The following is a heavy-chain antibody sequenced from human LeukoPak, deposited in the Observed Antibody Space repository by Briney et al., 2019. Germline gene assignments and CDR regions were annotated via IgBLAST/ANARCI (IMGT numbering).Heavy chain of an antibody. CDR2: IYSGGST. J-gene: IGHJ4*02. CDR3: ARGQNAWSMVTSLFDY. D-gene: IGHD5-18*01. V-gene: IGHV3-53*01. Sequence: GGSLRLSCAASGFTVSSNYVSWVRQAPGKGLEWVSVIYSGGSTYYADSVKGRFTISRDNSKNTLYLQMNSLRAEDTAVYYRARGQNAWSMVTSLFDYWGQGTLVTVSS. CDR1: GFTVSSNY.